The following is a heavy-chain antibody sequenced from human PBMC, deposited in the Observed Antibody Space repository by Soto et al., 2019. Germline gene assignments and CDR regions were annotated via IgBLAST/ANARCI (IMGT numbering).Heavy chain of an antibody. CDR2: ISSSDNII. CDR1: GFIFSDYY. D-gene: IGHD3-22*01. V-gene: IGHV3-11*01. J-gene: IGHJ4*02. CDR3: ARDRGYYDSSGYFDY. Sequence: GGSLRLSCAASGFIFSDYYMSWIRQAPGKGLEWISYISSSDNIIYYADSVKGRFTISRDSAKNSLYLQMNSLRAEDTAVYYCARDRGYYDSSGYFDYWGQGTLVTVSS.